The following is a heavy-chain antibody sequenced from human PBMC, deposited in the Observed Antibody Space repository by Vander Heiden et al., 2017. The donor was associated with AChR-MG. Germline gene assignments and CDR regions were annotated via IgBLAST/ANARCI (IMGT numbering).Heavy chain of an antibody. V-gene: IGHV3-7*01. CDR1: GFTFGSCW. CDR2: IKQDGSVE. Sequence: EVQLVESGGGLVQPGGSLRLSCAASGFTFGSCWMTWVRQAPGKGLEWVANIKQDGSVEYYVDSVEGRFTISRDNAKNSLYLEMNSLRVEDTAVYYCARAHGPWPLHHLDYWGQGTLVTVSS. J-gene: IGHJ4*02. CDR3: ARAHGPWPLHHLDY. D-gene: IGHD4-17*01.